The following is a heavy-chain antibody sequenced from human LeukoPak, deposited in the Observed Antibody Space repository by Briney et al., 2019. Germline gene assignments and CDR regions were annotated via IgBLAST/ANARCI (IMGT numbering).Heavy chain of an antibody. CDR1: GGSFSGYY. V-gene: IGHV4-34*01. CDR2: INHSGST. CDR3: ARASFFWSGYSWQRTRINWFDP. D-gene: IGHD3-3*01. J-gene: IGHJ5*02. Sequence: KSSETLSLTCAVYGGSFSGYYWSWIRQPPGKGLEWIGEINHSGSTNYNPSLKSRVTISVDTSKNQFSLKLSSVTAADTAVYYCARASFFWSGYSWQRTRINWFDPWGQGTLVTVSS.